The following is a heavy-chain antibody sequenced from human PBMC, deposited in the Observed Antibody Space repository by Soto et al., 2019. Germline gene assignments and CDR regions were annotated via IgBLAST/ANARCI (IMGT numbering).Heavy chain of an antibody. Sequence: GGSLRLSCAASGFTFSGSAMHWVRQASGKGLEWFGRIRSKANSYATAYAASVKGRFTISRDDSKNTAYLQMNSLKTEDTAVYYCYYDILTGYSNWGQGTLVTFSS. CDR2: IRSKANSYAT. D-gene: IGHD3-9*01. J-gene: IGHJ4*02. CDR3: YYDILTGYSN. V-gene: IGHV3-73*01. CDR1: GFTFSGSA.